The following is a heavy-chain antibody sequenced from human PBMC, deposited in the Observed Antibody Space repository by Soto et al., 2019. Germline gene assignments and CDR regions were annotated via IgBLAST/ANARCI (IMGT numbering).Heavy chain of an antibody. J-gene: IGHJ4*02. D-gene: IGHD1-26*01. Sequence: SVKVSCKASGFSFSDYFMHWVRQAPGQGLEWMGGIIPMFGTANYAQKFRGRVTVTADESTSTAHMELSSLRSEDTAVYYCARGWETVGTTTPFAYWGQGTLVTVSS. CDR1: GFSFSDYF. CDR3: ARGWETVGTTTPFAY. CDR2: IIPMFGTA. V-gene: IGHV1-69*13.